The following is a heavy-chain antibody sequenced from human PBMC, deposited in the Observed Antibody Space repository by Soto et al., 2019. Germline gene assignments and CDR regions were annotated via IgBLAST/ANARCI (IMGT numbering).Heavy chain of an antibody. D-gene: IGHD1-26*01. V-gene: IGHV3-23*01. Sequence: EGQLLESGGRLVQPGGSLRLSCAASAFTFSSYAMSWVRQAPGKGLEWVSAISASGGSTYYADSVKGRFTISRDSSENTLYLQMSSLRADDTAVYYCAKGSGNSVYNFDNWGQGTLVTVSS. CDR2: ISASGGST. CDR1: AFTFSSYA. J-gene: IGHJ4*02. CDR3: AKGSGNSVYNFDN.